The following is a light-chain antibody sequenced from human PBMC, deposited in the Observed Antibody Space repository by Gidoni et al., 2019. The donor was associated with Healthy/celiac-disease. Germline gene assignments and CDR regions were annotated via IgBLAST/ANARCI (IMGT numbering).Light chain of an antibody. CDR2: EVS. Sequence: QSALTQPASVSGSPGHSITISCTGTSSDVGGYNYVSWYQQHPGKAPKLMIYEVSNRPSGVPDRFSGSKSGNTASLTISGLQAEDEADYYCSSYTSSSTIYVFGTGTKVTVL. J-gene: IGLJ1*01. CDR1: SSDVGGYNY. CDR3: SSYTSSSTIYV. V-gene: IGLV2-14*01.